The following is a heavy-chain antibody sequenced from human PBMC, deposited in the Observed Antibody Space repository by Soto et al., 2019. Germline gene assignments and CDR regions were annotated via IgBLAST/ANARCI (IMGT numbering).Heavy chain of an antibody. CDR3: TRDPGTNGVCCHYYYYGMDV. CDR2: IRSKAYGGTT. Sequence: PGGSLRLSCTASGFTFCDYAMSWFRQAPGKGLEWVGFIRSKAYGGTTEYAASVKGRFTISRDDSKSIAYLQMNSLKTEDTAVYYCTRDPGTNGVCCHYYYYGMDVWGQGTTVTVSS. J-gene: IGHJ6*02. V-gene: IGHV3-49*03. CDR1: GFTFCDYA. D-gene: IGHD2-8*01.